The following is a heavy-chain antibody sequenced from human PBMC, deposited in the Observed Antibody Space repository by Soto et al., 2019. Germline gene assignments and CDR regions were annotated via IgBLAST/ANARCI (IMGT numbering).Heavy chain of an antibody. D-gene: IGHD2-8*02. CDR1: GASISSYY. CDR3: ARDKITGLFDY. J-gene: IGHJ4*02. Sequence: TLSLTCSVSGASISSYYYTWIRQTPGKGLEWIGYIYLGGSINYNPSFKSRVIISVDTSKNQFSLRLTSVTAADTAVYYCARDKITGLFDYWGQGTLVTVSS. CDR2: IYLGGSI. V-gene: IGHV4-59*12.